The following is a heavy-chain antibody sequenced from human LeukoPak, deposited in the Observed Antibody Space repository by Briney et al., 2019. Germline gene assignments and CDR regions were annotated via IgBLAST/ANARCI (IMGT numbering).Heavy chain of an antibody. V-gene: IGHV1-18*01. CDR2: ISAYNGNT. CDR3: ARDSPLLRYSDAFEI. Sequence: GASVKVSCKASGYNFNTHGISWVRQAPGQGLEWMGWISAYNGNTDYSQKLQGRVTMTTDTSTNTAYMELRSLRSDDTAVYYCARDSPLLRYSDAFEIWGQGTMVTVSS. J-gene: IGHJ3*02. D-gene: IGHD3-9*01. CDR1: GYNFNTHG.